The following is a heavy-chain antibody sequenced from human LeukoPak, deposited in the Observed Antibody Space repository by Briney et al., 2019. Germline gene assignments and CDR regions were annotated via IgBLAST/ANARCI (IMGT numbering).Heavy chain of an antibody. D-gene: IGHD6-19*01. Sequence: SETLSLTCAVYGGSFSGYYWSWIRQPPGKGLEWIGEINHSGSTNYNPSLKSRVTISVDTSKNQFSLKLSSVTAADTAVYYCARGHSSGWCDFDYWGQGTLVTVSS. CDR2: INHSGST. J-gene: IGHJ4*02. CDR1: GGSFSGYY. CDR3: ARGHSSGWCDFDY. V-gene: IGHV4-34*01.